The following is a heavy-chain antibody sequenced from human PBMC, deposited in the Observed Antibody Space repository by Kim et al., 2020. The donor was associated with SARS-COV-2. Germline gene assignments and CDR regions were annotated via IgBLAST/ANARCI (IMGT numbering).Heavy chain of an antibody. CDR2: IWYDGSNK. J-gene: IGHJ4*02. D-gene: IGHD3-16*01. Sequence: GGSLRLSCAASGFTFSSYCMHWVRQAPGKGLEWVAVIWYDGSNKYYADSVKGRFTISSDNSKNTLYLQMNSLRAEDTAVYYCAKGLYWFDYWGQGTLVTVSS. CDR3: AKGLYWFDY. V-gene: IGHV3-33*06. CDR1: GFTFSSYC.